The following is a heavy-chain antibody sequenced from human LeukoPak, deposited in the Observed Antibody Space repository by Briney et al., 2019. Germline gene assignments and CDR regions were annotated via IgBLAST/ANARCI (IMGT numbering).Heavy chain of an antibody. J-gene: IGHJ4*02. CDR2: IIPILGIA. V-gene: IGHV1-69*04. D-gene: IGHD5-24*01. CDR1: GGTFSSYA. Sequence: ASVKVSCKASGGTFSSYAINWVRQAPGQGLEWMGRIIPILGIANYAQKFQGRVTITADKSTSTAYMELSSLRSEDTAVYYCARGGDGDGYNYNNFDYWGQGTLVTVSS. CDR3: ARGGDGDGYNYNNFDY.